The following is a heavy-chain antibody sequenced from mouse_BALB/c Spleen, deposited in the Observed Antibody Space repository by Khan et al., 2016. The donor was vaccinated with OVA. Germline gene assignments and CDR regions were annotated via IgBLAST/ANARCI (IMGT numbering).Heavy chain of an antibody. D-gene: IGHD1-2*01. Sequence: VQLKESGAELVKPGASVKLSCTASGFNIKDTYMHWVKQRPEQGLEWIGRIDPANGNIKYDPNFQGKATITADTSSNTAYLQLSSLTSEDTGVYYCASGKIQYYGSYSLDCWGQGTSVTVSS. CDR2: IDPANGNI. J-gene: IGHJ4*01. CDR3: ASGKIQYYGSYSLDC. V-gene: IGHV14-3*02. CDR1: GFNIKDTY.